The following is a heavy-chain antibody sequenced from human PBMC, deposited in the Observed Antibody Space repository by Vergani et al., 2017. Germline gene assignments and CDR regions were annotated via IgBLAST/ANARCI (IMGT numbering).Heavy chain of an antibody. CDR2: IIPIFGTA. CDR1: GGTFSSYA. Sequence: QVQLVQSGAEVKKPGSSVKVSCKASGGTFSSYAISWVRQAPGQGLEWMGGIIPIFGTANYEQKFQGRVKITADESTSTAYMELSSLRSEDTAVYYCARGRLVTTVTTGGYYYYYMDVWGKGTTVTVSS. D-gene: IGHD4-17*01. V-gene: IGHV1-69*01. CDR3: ARGRLVTTVTTGGYYYYYMDV. J-gene: IGHJ6*03.